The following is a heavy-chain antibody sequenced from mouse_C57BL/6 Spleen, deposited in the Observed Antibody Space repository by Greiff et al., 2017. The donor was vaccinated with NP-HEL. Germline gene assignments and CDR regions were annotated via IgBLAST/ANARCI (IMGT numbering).Heavy chain of an antibody. CDR1: GYTFTSYW. CDR3: ARVDDGYYVGAMDY. Sequence: QVQLQQPGAELVRPGTSVKLSCKASGYTFTSYWMHWVKQRPGQGLEWIGVIDPSDSYTNYNQKFKGKATLTVDTSSSTAYMQLSSLTSEDSAVYYCARVDDGYYVGAMDYWGQGTSVTVSS. J-gene: IGHJ4*01. D-gene: IGHD2-3*01. V-gene: IGHV1-59*01. CDR2: IDPSDSYT.